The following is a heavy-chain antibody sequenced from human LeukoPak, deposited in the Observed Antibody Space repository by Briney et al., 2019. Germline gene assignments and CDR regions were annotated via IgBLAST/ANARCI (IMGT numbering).Heavy chain of an antibody. J-gene: IGHJ4*02. CDR2: ISGGGDAT. CDR3: AKDRPTVYSSSWLHFLDS. V-gene: IGHV3-23*01. CDR1: DFSFITYA. Sequence: GGSLRLSCAASDFSFITYAMSWVRQAPGKGLEWVSTISGGGDATYYADSVKGRFTISRDNSKNTLYLQMNSLRADDTAVYYCAKDRPTVYSSSWLHFLDSWGQGTLVTVSS. D-gene: IGHD6-13*01.